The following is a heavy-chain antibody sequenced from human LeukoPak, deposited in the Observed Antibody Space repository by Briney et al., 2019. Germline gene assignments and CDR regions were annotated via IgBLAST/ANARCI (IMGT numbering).Heavy chain of an antibody. Sequence: PSETLSLTFTVSGGSISRYYWSWIRQPAGKGLEWIGRIYTSGSTNYNPSLKSRVTMSLDTSKNQFSLKLRSVTAADTAVYYCARDQYYYESSGYSPFDYWGQGTLVTVSS. CDR1: GGSISRYY. J-gene: IGHJ4*02. CDR3: ARDQYYYESSGYSPFDY. D-gene: IGHD3-22*01. V-gene: IGHV4-4*07. CDR2: IYTSGST.